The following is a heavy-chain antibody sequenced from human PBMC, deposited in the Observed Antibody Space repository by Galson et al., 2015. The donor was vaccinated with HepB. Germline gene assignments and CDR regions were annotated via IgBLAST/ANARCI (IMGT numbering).Heavy chain of an antibody. CDR1: GFTFSSYA. J-gene: IGHJ4*02. CDR3: TRGFHDSSGYYYVGY. D-gene: IGHD3-22*01. CDR2: ISGSGGST. Sequence: LRLSCAASGFTFSSYAMSWVRQAPGKGLEWVSAISGSGGSTYYADSVKGRFTISRDNSKNTLYLQMNSLKTEDTAVYYCTRGFHDSSGYYYVGYWGQGTLVTVSS. V-gene: IGHV3-23*01.